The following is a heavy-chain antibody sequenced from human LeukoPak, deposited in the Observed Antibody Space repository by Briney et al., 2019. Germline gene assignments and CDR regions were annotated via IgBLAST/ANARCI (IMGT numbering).Heavy chain of an antibody. D-gene: IGHD2-2*02. J-gene: IGHJ4*02. CDR2: INPNSGGT. CDR3: ARGRGIVVVPAAIGY. V-gene: IGHV1-2*02. Sequence: ASVKVSCKASGYTFTGYYMHWVRQAPGQGLEWMGWINPNSGGTNYAQKFQGRVTMTRDTSISTAYMELSRLRSDDTAVYYCARGRGIVVVPAAIGYWGQGTLVTVSS. CDR1: GYTFTGYY.